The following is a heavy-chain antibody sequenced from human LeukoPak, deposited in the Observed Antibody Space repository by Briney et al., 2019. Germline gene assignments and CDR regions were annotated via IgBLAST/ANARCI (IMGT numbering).Heavy chain of an antibody. CDR2: IRQDGSEK. CDR3: ARGASGYSYG. J-gene: IGHJ4*02. V-gene: IGHV3-7*01. D-gene: IGHD5-18*01. CDR1: GFTFSNYW. Sequence: GGSLRLSCAASGFTFSNYWMSWVRRAPGKGLEWVATIRQDGSEKYYVDSVKGRFTISRDNAKNSLYLQMNSLRAEDTAVYYCARGASGYSYGWGQGTLVTVSS.